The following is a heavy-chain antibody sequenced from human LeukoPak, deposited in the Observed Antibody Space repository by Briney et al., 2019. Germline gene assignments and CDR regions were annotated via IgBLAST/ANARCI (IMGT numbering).Heavy chain of an antibody. V-gene: IGHV2-70*01. Sequence: SGPSLVKPTQPLTLTFTFSGFSPSTSGMCVSWIRQPPRKALEWLTLIDWDEDKSYSTSLKTRLTISKDTSKNQVVLTMTNMDPVDTATYYCARTPYYDILTGYYNENYYYGMDVWGQGTTVTVSS. J-gene: IGHJ6*02. D-gene: IGHD3-9*01. CDR2: IDWDEDK. CDR1: GFSPSTSGMC. CDR3: ARTPYYDILTGYYNENYYYGMDV.